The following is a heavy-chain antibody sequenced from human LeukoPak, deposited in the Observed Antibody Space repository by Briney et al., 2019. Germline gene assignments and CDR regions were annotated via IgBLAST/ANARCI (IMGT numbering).Heavy chain of an antibody. CDR2: MNPNSGNT. D-gene: IGHD3-10*01. CDR3: TPRRTGKYYFDY. V-gene: IGHV1-8*01. J-gene: IGHJ4*02. Sequence: ASVKVSCKASGYTFTSYDINWMRQATGQGLEWMGWMNPNSGNTGYAQKFQGRVTMTGNTSITTAYMELSSLTSEDTAVYYCTPRRTGKYYFDYWGQGTLVTVSS. CDR1: GYTFTSYD.